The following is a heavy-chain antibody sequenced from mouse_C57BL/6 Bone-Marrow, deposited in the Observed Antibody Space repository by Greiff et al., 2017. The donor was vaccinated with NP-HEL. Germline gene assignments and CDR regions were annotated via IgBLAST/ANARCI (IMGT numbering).Heavy chain of an antibody. Sequence: QVQLQQSGPGLVAPSQSLSITCTVSGFSLTSYAISWVRQPPGKGLEWLGVIWTGGGTNYNSALKSRLSISKDNSKSQVFLKMNSLQTDDTARYYCARSSYYGSPYWYFDVWGTGTTVTVSS. D-gene: IGHD1-1*01. CDR2: IWTGGGT. CDR1: GFSLTSYA. J-gene: IGHJ1*03. V-gene: IGHV2-9-1*01. CDR3: ARSSYYGSPYWYFDV.